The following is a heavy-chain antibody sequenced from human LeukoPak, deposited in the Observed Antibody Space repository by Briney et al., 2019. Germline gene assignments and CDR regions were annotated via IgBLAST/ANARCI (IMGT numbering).Heavy chain of an antibody. V-gene: IGHV3-48*03. Sequence: PGGSLRLSCAASGFSFSTYEMNCVRQAPGKGLEWVSDITISGNTRNYADSVKGRFTISRDNARNSLYLQMNSLRVADTAVYYCARGDPYADLWGQGTLVTVAS. CDR3: ARGDPYADL. D-gene: IGHD2-2*01. J-gene: IGHJ5*02. CDR2: ITISGNTR. CDR1: GFSFSTYE.